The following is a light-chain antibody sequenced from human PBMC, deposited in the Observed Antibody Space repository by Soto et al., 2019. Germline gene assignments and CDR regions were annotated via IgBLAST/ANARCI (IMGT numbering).Light chain of an antibody. J-gene: IGKJ2*01. CDR1: QSVSSN. V-gene: IGKV3-15*01. Sequence: EIVMTQSPATLSVSPGERATLSCRASQSVSSNLAWYQQKPGQAPRLLIYGASTRATGIPARFSGSGSGTESTPTISRLQAEDVADYYCQQYNNWPPYTLGQGTKLEIK. CDR3: QQYNNWPPYT. CDR2: GAS.